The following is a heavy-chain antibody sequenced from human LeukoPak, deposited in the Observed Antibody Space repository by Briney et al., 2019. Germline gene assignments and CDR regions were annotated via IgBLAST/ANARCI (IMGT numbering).Heavy chain of an antibody. Sequence: GGSLRLSCAASGFTFSSYAMHWVRQAPGKGLEWVAVISYDGSNKYYADSVKGRFTISRDNSKNTLYLQMNSLRAEDTAVYYSARSRLRWSWEMYYFDYWGQGTLVTVSS. J-gene: IGHJ4*02. D-gene: IGHD4-23*01. CDR3: ARSRLRWSWEMYYFDY. CDR2: ISYDGSNK. V-gene: IGHV3-30*04. CDR1: GFTFSSYA.